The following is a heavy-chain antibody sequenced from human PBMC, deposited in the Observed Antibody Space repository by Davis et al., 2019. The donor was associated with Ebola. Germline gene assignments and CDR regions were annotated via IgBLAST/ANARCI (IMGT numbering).Heavy chain of an antibody. CDR3: ARIEAYGSGNYFEN. CDR1: GFTFSSYA. Sequence: GESLKISCAASGFTFSSYAMSWARQAPRKGLEWVSAVNSNGGSTYYADSVKGRFTISRDTSTVYLQMNSLRVEDTAVYHCARIEAYGSGNYFENWGQGILVTISS. V-gene: IGHV3-23*01. D-gene: IGHD3-10*01. CDR2: VNSNGGST. J-gene: IGHJ4*02.